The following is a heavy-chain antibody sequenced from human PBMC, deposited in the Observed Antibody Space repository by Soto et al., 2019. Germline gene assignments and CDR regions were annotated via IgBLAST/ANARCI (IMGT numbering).Heavy chain of an antibody. CDR3: ARALIY. J-gene: IGHJ4*02. CDR1: GFTFSSYE. V-gene: IGHV3-48*03. CDR2: ISSSGSTI. Sequence: EVQLVESGGGLVQPGGSLRLSXAXSGFTFSSYEMNWVXQAXGKGLEWVSYISSSGSTIYYADSVKGRFTISRDNAKNSLYLQMNXLRAEDXAVYYCARALIYWGQGTLVTVSS.